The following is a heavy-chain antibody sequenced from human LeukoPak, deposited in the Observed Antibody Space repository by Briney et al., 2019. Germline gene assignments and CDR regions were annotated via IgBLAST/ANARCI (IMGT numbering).Heavy chain of an antibody. J-gene: IGHJ6*02. D-gene: IGHD3-10*01. CDR2: ISSSGSTI. V-gene: IGHV3-11*01. CDR1: GFTFSDYY. Sequence: PGGSLRLSCAASGFTFSDYYMSWIRQAPGKGLEWVSYISSSGSTIYYADSVKGRFTISRDNAKNSLYLQMNSLRAEDTAVYCCARELFVWFGDWHGMDVWGQGTTVTVSS. CDR3: ARELFVWFGDWHGMDV.